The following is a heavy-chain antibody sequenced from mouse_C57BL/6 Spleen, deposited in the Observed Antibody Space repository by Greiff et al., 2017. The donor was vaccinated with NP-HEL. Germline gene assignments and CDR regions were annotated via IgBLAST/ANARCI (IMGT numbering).Heavy chain of an antibody. V-gene: IGHV1-55*01. J-gene: IGHJ4*01. Sequence: QVQLQQSGAELVKPGASVKMSCKASGYTFTSYWITWVKQRPGQGLEWIGDIYPGSGSTNYNEKFKSKATLTVDTSSSTAYMQLSSLTSEDSAVYYCARRELRDYAMDYWGQGTSVTVSS. CDR2: IYPGSGST. CDR3: ARRELRDYAMDY. D-gene: IGHD2-4*01. CDR1: GYTFTSYW.